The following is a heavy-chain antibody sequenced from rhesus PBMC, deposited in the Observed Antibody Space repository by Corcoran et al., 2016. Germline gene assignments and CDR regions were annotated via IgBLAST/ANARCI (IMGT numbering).Heavy chain of an antibody. D-gene: IGHD3-16*01. CDR2: INPKNGKV. Sequence: QVHLVQSGAEVKKPGTSVKLSCKASGYTFTSYYINWVRQAPGQAFEWVGWINPKNGKVGYAQTFHGRITITRYTSTSTAYMELNSLRSEDTAFYYCAREGSYYSGSFYYWGQGVLVTVSS. V-gene: IGHV1-200*01. CDR1: GYTFTSYY. CDR3: AREGSYYSGSFYY. J-gene: IGHJ4*01.